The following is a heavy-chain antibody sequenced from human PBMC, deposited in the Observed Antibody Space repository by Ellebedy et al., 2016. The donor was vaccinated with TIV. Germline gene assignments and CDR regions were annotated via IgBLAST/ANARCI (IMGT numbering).Heavy chain of an antibody. V-gene: IGHV3-66*01. CDR2: IYTDGGT. CDR3: ARDPRGGGDYGDNWFDP. CDR1: GFTLSSSF. J-gene: IGHJ5*02. D-gene: IGHD4-17*01. Sequence: GGSLRLSCAASGFTLSSSFMSWVRQAPGKGLEWVSVIYTDGGTNYTDSVLGRFDISRDSSKNTLYLQMNSLRADDTAVYYCARDPRGGGDYGDNWFDPWGQGTLVTVSS.